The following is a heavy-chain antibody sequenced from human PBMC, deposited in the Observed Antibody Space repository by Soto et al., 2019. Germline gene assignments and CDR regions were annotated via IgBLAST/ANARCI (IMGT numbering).Heavy chain of an antibody. CDR1: GFTFSSYA. Sequence: EVQLLESGGGLVQPGGSLRLSCAASGFTFSSYAMSWVRQAPGKGLEWVSAISGSGGSTYYADSVKGRFTISRDNSKNTLYLQMNSLRAEDTAVYYCAKVLRDDYIWWSPIDYWGQGTLVTVSS. CDR3: AKVLRDDYIWWSPIDY. D-gene: IGHD3-16*01. J-gene: IGHJ4*02. V-gene: IGHV3-23*01. CDR2: ISGSGGST.